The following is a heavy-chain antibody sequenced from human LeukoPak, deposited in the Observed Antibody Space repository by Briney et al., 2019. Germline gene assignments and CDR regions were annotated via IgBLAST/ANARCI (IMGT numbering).Heavy chain of an antibody. CDR1: GFTFSNYW. Sequence: PGGSLRLSWAASGFTFSNYWMSWVRQAPGKGLEWVANIKQDGSEKYYVDSVKGRFTISRDNAKNSLYLQMNSLRAEDTAVYYCARGGGAFDIWGQGTMVTVSS. J-gene: IGHJ3*02. CDR2: IKQDGSEK. CDR3: ARGGGAFDI. V-gene: IGHV3-7*01. D-gene: IGHD2-15*01.